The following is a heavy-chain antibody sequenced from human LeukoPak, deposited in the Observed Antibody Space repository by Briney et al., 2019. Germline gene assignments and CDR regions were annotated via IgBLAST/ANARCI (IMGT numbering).Heavy chain of an antibody. V-gene: IGHV3-7*01. J-gene: IGHJ4*02. CDR1: GFTFSSYW. CDR3: ARPYGSAKYYFDY. Sequence: GGSLRLSCAASGFTFSSYWMSWVRQAPGKGLEWVANIKQDGSEKYYVDSVKGRFTISRDNAKNSLYLQMNSLRAEGTAVYYCARPYGSAKYYFDYWGQGTLVTVSS. D-gene: IGHD3-10*01. CDR2: IKQDGSEK.